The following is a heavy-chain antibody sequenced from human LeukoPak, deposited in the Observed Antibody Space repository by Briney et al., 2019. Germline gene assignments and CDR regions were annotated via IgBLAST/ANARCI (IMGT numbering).Heavy chain of an antibody. V-gene: IGHV4-38-2*02. CDR2: IYHSGST. CDR3: AKDGGNYYDTEGNYLMRSYMNV. J-gene: IGHJ6*03. CDR1: GYSISSGYY. Sequence: SETLSLTCTVSGYSISSGYYWAWIRQPPGKGLEWIGNIYHSGSTNYNPSLKSRVTISVDTSKNQFSLKLSSVTAADTAVYYCAKDGGNYYDTEGNYLMRSYMNVWGKGTTVTVSS. D-gene: IGHD3-22*01.